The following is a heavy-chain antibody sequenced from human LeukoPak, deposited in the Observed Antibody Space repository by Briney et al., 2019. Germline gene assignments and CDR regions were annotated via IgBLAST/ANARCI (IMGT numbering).Heavy chain of an antibody. V-gene: IGHV3-48*01. CDR1: GFTFSSFS. CDR3: ARGKDTAMVIMNYFDY. Sequence: GGSLRLSCAASGFTFSSFSMNWVRQAPGKGLEWVSYISTDSSTKYYADSVKGRFTITRDNARNSLYLQMNSLRAEDTAVYYCARGKDTAMVIMNYFDYWGQGTLVTVSS. D-gene: IGHD5-18*01. CDR2: ISTDSSTK. J-gene: IGHJ4*02.